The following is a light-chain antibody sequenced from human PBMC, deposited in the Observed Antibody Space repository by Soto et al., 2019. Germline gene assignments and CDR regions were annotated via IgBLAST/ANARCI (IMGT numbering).Light chain of an antibody. CDR2: RAY. CDR3: QQYNSYSPLT. Sequence: DIQMTQSPSTLSASVGDRVTITGRASQRISDWLASYQQKPGNAPKVMFYRAYSLESGGPSSFSGSGSGTEFTLTISSLQPHDFATYYCQQYNSYSPLTFGQGTKVDIK. J-gene: IGKJ1*01. CDR1: QRISDW. V-gene: IGKV1-5*03.